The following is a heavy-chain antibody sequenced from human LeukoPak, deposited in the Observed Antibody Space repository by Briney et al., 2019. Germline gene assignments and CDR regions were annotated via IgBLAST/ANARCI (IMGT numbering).Heavy chain of an antibody. Sequence: GASVKVSCKASGYTFTSYYMHWVRQAPGQGLELMGIINPSGGSTSYAQKVQGRVTMTRDMATSTVYMELSSLRYEATAVYYCARGVDYGGNHDAFDIWGQGTMVTVSS. CDR1: GYTFTSYY. V-gene: IGHV1-46*01. J-gene: IGHJ3*02. D-gene: IGHD4-23*01. CDR2: INPSGGST. CDR3: ARGVDYGGNHDAFDI.